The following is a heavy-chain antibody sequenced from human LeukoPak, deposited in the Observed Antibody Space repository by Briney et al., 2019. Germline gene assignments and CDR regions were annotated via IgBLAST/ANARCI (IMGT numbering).Heavy chain of an antibody. CDR2: INPYSGGT. CDR1: GYTFTGYH. Sequence: RASVKVSCKTSGYTFTGYHMHWVRQAPGQGREWMGWINPYSGGTNFAQKFQGRVTMTRDTSITTAYMELSRLRSDDTDVYYCARVVYCGGDCYSKYFYGMDVWGQGTTVTVSS. J-gene: IGHJ6*02. CDR3: ARVVYCGGDCYSKYFYGMDV. D-gene: IGHD2-21*02. V-gene: IGHV1-2*02.